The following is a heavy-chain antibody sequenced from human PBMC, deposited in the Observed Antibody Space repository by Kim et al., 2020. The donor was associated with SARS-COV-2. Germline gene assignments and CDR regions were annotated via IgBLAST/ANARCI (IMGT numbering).Heavy chain of an antibody. CDR2: ISYDGSNK. J-gene: IGHJ4*02. CDR1: GFTFSSYG. CDR3: AKDVGWVQLWLPPDY. Sequence: GGSLRLSCAASGFTFSSYGMHWVRQAPGKGLEWVAVISYDGSNKYYADSVKGRFTISRDNSKNTLYLQMNSLRAEDTAVYYCAKDVGWVQLWLPPDYWGQGTLVTVSS. D-gene: IGHD5-18*01. V-gene: IGHV3-30*18.